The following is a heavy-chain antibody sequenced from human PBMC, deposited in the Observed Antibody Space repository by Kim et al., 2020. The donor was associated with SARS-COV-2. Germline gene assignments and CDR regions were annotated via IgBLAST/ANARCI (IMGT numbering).Heavy chain of an antibody. CDR2: T. Sequence: TSNTPSPKGRVTISVNTSKKQFALRLSSVTAADAAVYYCARHLRNWYFDLWGRGTLVTVSS. J-gene: IGHJ2*01. CDR3: ARHLRNWYFDL. V-gene: IGHV4-39*01.